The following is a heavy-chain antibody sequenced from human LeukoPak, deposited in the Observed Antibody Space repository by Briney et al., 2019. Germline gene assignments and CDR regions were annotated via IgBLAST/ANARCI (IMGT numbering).Heavy chain of an antibody. J-gene: IGHJ4*02. Sequence: SQTLSLTCAVSGGSISSGGYSWSWIRQPPGKGLEWIGYIYHSGSTYYNPSLKSRVTISVDRSKNQFSLKLSSVTAADTAVYYCARGNSSSWYYFDYWGQGILVTVSS. D-gene: IGHD6-13*01. V-gene: IGHV4-30-2*01. CDR3: ARGNSSSWYYFDY. CDR1: GGSISSGGYS. CDR2: IYHSGST.